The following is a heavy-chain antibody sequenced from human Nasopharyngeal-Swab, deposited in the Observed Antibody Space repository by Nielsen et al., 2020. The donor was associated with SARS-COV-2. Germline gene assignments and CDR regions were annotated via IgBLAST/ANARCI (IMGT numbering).Heavy chain of an antibody. V-gene: IGHV3-53*01. CDR2: IYSGGST. Sequence: GGSLKISCAASGFTVSSNYTSWVRQAPGKGLEWVSIIYSGGSTHYADSVKGRFTISRDNSKNTVHLQMKSLRAEDTAIYYCARDNDEYGMDVWGQGTTVTVSS. CDR3: ARDNDEYGMDV. J-gene: IGHJ6*02. CDR1: GFTVSSNY. D-gene: IGHD1-1*01.